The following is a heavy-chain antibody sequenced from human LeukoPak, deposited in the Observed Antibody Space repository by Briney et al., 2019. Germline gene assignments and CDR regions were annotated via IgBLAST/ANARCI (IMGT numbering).Heavy chain of an antibody. CDR1: GFTYSSYR. Sequence: GGSLRLSCAASGFTYSSYRMNWVRQAPGKGLEWVSYISSSSRTIYYADSVKGRFTISRDNDKNSLYLQMNSLRAEDTAVYYCAKRAGDYWGQGTLVTVSS. J-gene: IGHJ4*02. CDR2: ISSSSRTI. D-gene: IGHD6-19*01. V-gene: IGHV3-48*01. CDR3: AKRAGDY.